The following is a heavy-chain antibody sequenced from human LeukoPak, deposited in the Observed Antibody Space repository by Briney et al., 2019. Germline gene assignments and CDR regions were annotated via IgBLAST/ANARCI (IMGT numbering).Heavy chain of an antibody. J-gene: IGHJ3*02. V-gene: IGHV3-23*01. CDR2: INGSGGST. D-gene: IGHD3-22*01. CDR3: AKSWNYYDSSGDDALDI. CDR1: GFTFGSYA. Sequence: GGSLRLSCAASGFTFGSYAMSWVRQAPGKGLEWVSDINGSGGSTYYTDSVKGRFTISRDNSKNTLYLQMNSLRAEDTAIYYCAKSWNYYDSSGDDALDIWGQGTMVTVSS.